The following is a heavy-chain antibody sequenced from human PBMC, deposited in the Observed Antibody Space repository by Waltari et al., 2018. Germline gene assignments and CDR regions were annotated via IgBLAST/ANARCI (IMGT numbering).Heavy chain of an antibody. CDR1: GGSFSADS. V-gene: IGHV4-34*02. D-gene: IGHD3-22*01. CDR2: INHRGNT. CDR3: ARVNDYYDTNGAFFDI. J-gene: IGHJ3*02. Sequence: VQLQQWGAGLLKPSEPLSLTCAVYGGSFSADSWSWIRQPPGKGLEWVGQINHRGNTNYNPSLKTRVTISVDKSKNQFSLRLSSVTAADTAVYYCARVNDYYDTNGAFFDIWGQGTMVTVSS.